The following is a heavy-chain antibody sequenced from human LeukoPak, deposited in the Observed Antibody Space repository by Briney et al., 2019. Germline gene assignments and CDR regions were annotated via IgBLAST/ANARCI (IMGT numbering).Heavy chain of an antibody. CDR3: ARAGYHYDTSGYYELHY. Sequence: SETLSLTCTVSGGSISSSSYYWGWIRQPPGKGLEWIGSIYYSGSTYYNPSLKSRVTISVDTSKNQLSLKLSSVTAADTAVYYCARAGYHYDTSGYYELHYWGQGTLVTVSS. D-gene: IGHD3-22*01. CDR2: IYYSGST. CDR1: GGSISSSSYY. V-gene: IGHV4-39*07. J-gene: IGHJ4*02.